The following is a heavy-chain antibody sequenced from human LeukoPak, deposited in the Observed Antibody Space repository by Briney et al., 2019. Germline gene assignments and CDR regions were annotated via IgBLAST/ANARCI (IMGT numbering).Heavy chain of an antibody. V-gene: IGHV4-4*07. CDR1: GGSISSYY. Sequence: SETLSLTCTVSGGSISSYYWSWIRQPAGKGLEWIGRIHTSGSTNYNPSLKSRVTMSVDTSKNQFSLKLSSVTAADTAVYYCARVGYDILTGYPRYSFDYWGQGTLVTVSS. CDR3: ARVGYDILTGYPRYSFDY. CDR2: IHTSGST. D-gene: IGHD3-9*01. J-gene: IGHJ4*02.